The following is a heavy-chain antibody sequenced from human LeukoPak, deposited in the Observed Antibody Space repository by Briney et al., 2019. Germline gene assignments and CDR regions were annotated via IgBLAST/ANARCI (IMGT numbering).Heavy chain of an antibody. CDR2: IYYSGST. D-gene: IGHD5-18*01. V-gene: IGHV4-39*07. CDR3: ARLLGEEQVDTAMVTLGDSIDISNYFDY. Sequence: SETLSLTCTVSGGSISSSSYYWGWIRQPPGKGLEWIGSIYYSGSTNYNPSLKSRVTISVDTSKNQFSLKLSSVTAADTAVYYCARLLGEEQVDTAMVTLGDSIDISNYFDYWGQGTLVTVSS. J-gene: IGHJ4*02. CDR1: GGSISSSSYY.